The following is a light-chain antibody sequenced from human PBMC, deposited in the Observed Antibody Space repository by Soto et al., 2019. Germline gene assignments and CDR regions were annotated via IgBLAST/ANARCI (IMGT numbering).Light chain of an antibody. CDR1: QSVSSGY. Sequence: EIVLTQSPGTLSLSPGERGTLSCMASQSVSSGYLAWYQQKPGQAPRLLIYDASSRATGIPDRFSGSGSGTDFTLTISRLEPEDFAVYYCQQYGSSPRTFGQGTKVDIK. J-gene: IGKJ1*01. CDR3: QQYGSSPRT. V-gene: IGKV3-20*01. CDR2: DAS.